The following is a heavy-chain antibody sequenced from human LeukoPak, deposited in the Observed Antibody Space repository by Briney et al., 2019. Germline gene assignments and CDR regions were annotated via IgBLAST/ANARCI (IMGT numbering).Heavy chain of an antibody. CDR1: GGSITNDY. CDR3: ARDTYDYGYTFDI. CDR2: ISYSGST. Sequence: PSETLSLTCTVSGGSITNDYWSWMRHPPEKGREWIGHISYSGSTNYNPSLKSRVTISADTSKNQFSLKLNSVTAADTAVYYCARDTYDYGYTFDIWGQGTMVTVSS. J-gene: IGHJ3*02. D-gene: IGHD3-16*01. V-gene: IGHV4-59*01.